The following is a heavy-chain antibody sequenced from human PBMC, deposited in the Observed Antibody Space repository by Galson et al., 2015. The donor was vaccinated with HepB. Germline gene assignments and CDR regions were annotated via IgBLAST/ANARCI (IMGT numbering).Heavy chain of an antibody. V-gene: IGHV1-24*01. CDR3: ATSKVRGDAWYFDY. Sequence: SVKVSCKVSGYTLTELSMHWVRQAPGKGLEWMGGFDPEVGETIYAQKFQGRVTMTEDTSTDTAYMELSSLRSEDTAVYYCATSKVRGDAWYFDYWGQGTLVTVSS. D-gene: IGHD3-10*01. CDR2: FDPEVGET. J-gene: IGHJ4*02. CDR1: GYTLTELS.